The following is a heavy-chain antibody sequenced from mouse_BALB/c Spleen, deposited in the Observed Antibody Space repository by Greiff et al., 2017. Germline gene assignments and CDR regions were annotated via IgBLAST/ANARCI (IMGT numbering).Heavy chain of an antibody. CDR1: GFAFSSYD. CDR2: ISSGGGST. J-gene: IGHJ1*01. CDR3: ARAYGRYWYFDV. D-gene: IGHD2-10*02. V-gene: IGHV5-12-1*01. Sequence: EVKLMESGGGLVKPGGSLKLSCAASGFAFSSYDMSWVRQTPEKRLEWVAYISSGGGSTYYPDTVKGRFTISRDNAKNTLYLQMSSLKSEDTAMYYCARAYGRYWYFDVWGAGTTVTVSS.